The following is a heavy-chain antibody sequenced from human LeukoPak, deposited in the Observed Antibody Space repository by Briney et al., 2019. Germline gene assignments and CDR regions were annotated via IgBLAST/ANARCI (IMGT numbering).Heavy chain of an antibody. Sequence: ASVKVSCKASGGTFSSYAISWVRQAPGQGLEWMAGIIPIFGTANYAQKLKGRVTMTTDTSTSTPYMELRSLRSDDTAVYYCARDRLRSYYYDSSCDYWGQGTLVTVSS. CDR2: IIPIFGTA. V-gene: IGHV1-69*05. CDR1: GGTFSSYA. J-gene: IGHJ4*02. D-gene: IGHD3-22*01. CDR3: ARDRLRSYYYDSSCDY.